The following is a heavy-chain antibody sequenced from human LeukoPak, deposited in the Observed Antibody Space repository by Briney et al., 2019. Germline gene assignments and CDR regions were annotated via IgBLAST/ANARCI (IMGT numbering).Heavy chain of an antibody. V-gene: IGHV3-48*03. D-gene: IGHD3-22*01. CDR1: GFTFSSYE. CDR3: ARDSDISGYTPYFFTD. CDR2: ISSSDSTI. J-gene: IGHJ4*02. Sequence: GGSLRLSCAASGFTFSSYEMHWVRQAPGKGLEWVSYISSSDSTIYYADSVKGRFTISRDNAKNSLSLQMDSLRAEDTAVYYCARDSDISGYTPYFFTDWGQGTLVTVSS.